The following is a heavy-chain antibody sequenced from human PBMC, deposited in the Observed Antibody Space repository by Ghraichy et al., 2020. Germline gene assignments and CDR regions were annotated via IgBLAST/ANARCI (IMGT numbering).Heavy chain of an antibody. CDR2: IYSSGST. V-gene: IGHV4-4*07. D-gene: IGHD4-17*01. J-gene: IGHJ4*02. CDR1: GGSMNSYY. Sequence: SETLSLTCTVSGGSMNSYYWSWIRQPAGKGLEWIGRIYSSGSTNYNPSLKSRVTMSVDTSENQFSLKLNSVTAADTAVYYCARDPSKTTVTNWGQGILVTVSS. CDR3: ARDPSKTTVTN.